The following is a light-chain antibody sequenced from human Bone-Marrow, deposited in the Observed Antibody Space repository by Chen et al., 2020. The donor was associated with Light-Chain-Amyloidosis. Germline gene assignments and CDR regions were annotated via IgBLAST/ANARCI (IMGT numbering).Light chain of an antibody. Sequence: SYELPKPPSVSVSLGQTARFTCSGDDLPTKYAYWYQQKPGQAPVLVIHRDTERPSGISEQFSGSSSGTTATLTISGVQAEDEADYHCQSADSSGTYEVIFGGGTKLTVL. CDR3: QSADSSGTYEVI. CDR1: DLPTKY. V-gene: IGLV3-25*03. CDR2: RDT. J-gene: IGLJ2*01.